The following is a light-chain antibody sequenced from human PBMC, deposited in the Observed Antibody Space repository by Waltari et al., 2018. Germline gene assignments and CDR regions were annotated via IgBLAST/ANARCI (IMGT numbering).Light chain of an antibody. Sequence: DIQMTQSPSTLSASVGDRVTITCRASQSIGSYLAWYQQKPGKAPNLLIYKASSLQSGVPSRFSGSGSGTEFTLTISSLQPDDFATYYCQQYTAYALTFGGGTKVEI. V-gene: IGKV1-5*03. CDR2: KAS. J-gene: IGKJ4*01. CDR3: QQYTAYALT. CDR1: QSIGSY.